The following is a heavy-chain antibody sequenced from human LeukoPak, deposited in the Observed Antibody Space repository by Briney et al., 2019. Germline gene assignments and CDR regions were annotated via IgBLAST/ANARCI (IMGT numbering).Heavy chain of an antibody. CDR1: GGSISSYY. CDR2: IYYSGST. D-gene: IGHD1-14*01. Sequence: SETLSLTCTVSGGSISSYYWSWIRQPPGKGLEWIGYIYYSGSTSYNPSLKSRVTMSVDTSKNQFSLKLNSVTAADTAVYYCARGTTRGWFDPWGQGTLVTVSS. V-gene: IGHV4-59*01. CDR3: ARGTTRGWFDP. J-gene: IGHJ5*02.